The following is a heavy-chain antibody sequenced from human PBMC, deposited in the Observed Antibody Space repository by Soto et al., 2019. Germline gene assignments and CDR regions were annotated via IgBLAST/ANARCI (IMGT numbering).Heavy chain of an antibody. D-gene: IGHD2-21*01. CDR3: TRGGDPYKTGH. V-gene: IGHV4-30-4*02. CDR2: MSYSGST. CDR1: GGSISSGNYY. Sequence: SETLSLTCTVSGGSISSGNYYWSWIRQPPGKGLEWIGFMSYSGSTSYNASLKSRVTKSVDTSKSQLSLKLTSVNTADTAIYYCTRGGDPYKTGHWGQGTLVTVSS. J-gene: IGHJ4*02.